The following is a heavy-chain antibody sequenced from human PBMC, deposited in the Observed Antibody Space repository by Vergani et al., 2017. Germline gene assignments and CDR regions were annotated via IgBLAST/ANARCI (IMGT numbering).Heavy chain of an antibody. V-gene: IGHV3-21*01. CDR2: ISSSSSYI. CDR1: GFTFSSYS. CDR3: ARDSGYDFGYFDY. J-gene: IGHJ4*02. Sequence: EVQLVESGGGLVKPGGSLRLSCAASGFTFSSYSMNWVLQAPGKGLEWVSSISSSSSYIYYADSVKGRFTISRDNAKNSLYLQMNSLRAEDTAVYYCARDSGYDFGYFDYWGQGTLVTVSS. D-gene: IGHD5-12*01.